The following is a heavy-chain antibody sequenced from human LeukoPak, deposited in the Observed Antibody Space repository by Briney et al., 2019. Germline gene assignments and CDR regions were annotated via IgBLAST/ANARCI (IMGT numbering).Heavy chain of an antibody. CDR2: INPNSGGT. CDR1: GYTFTCYY. CDR3: ARGGVNYDILTGLALFDY. V-gene: IGHV1-2*02. Sequence: ASVKVSCNASGYTFTCYYMHWVRQAPGQGLEWMGWINPNSGGTNYAQKFQSRVTMTRDTSISTAYMELSRLRSDDTAVYYCARGGVNYDILTGLALFDYWGQGTLVTVSS. D-gene: IGHD3-9*01. J-gene: IGHJ4*02.